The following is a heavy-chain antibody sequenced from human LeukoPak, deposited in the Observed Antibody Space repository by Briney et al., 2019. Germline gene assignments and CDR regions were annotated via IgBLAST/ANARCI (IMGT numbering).Heavy chain of an antibody. V-gene: IGHV3-23*01. CDR3: AKSLRGFLEWLFGDY. J-gene: IGHJ4*02. Sequence: GGSLRLSCAASGFTFSSYAMSWVRQAPGEGREWVSAISGSGGSTYYADSVKGRFTISRDNSKNTLYLQMNSLRAEDTAVYYCAKSLRGFLEWLFGDYWGQGTLVTVSS. CDR1: GFTFSSYA. D-gene: IGHD3-3*01. CDR2: ISGSGGST.